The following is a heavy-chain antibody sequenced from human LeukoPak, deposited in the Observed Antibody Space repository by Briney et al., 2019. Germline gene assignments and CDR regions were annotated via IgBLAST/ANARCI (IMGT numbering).Heavy chain of an antibody. D-gene: IGHD2-8*01. Sequence: GGSLRLSCAASGLTFSSYTMNWVRQAPGKGLEWVSSISSSSSYIYYADSMKGRFTISRDNAKNSLYLQVNSLRAEDTAVYYCARDYCASGTCPAPIWGQGTMVTVSS. CDR2: ISSSSSYI. V-gene: IGHV3-21*01. CDR1: GLTFSSYT. CDR3: ARDYCASGTCPAPI. J-gene: IGHJ3*02.